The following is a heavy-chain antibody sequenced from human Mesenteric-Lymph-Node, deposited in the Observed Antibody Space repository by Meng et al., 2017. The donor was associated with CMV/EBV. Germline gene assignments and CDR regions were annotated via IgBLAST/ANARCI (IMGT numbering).Heavy chain of an antibody. CDR2: IYYSGNT. Sequence: SISISSSYWGWIRQPPGKGLERIGSIYYSGNTYYNPSLKSRVTMSVDTSKSQFSLKLSSVTAADTAVYYCARQRYDILTGYLYYFDYWGQGTLVTVSS. CDR3: ARQRYDILTGYLYYFDY. CDR1: SISISSSY. D-gene: IGHD3-9*01. V-gene: IGHV4-39*01. J-gene: IGHJ4*02.